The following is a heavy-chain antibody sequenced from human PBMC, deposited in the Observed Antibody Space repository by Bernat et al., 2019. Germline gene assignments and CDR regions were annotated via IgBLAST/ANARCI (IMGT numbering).Heavy chain of an antibody. CDR1: GFTFTSYA. CDR3: ASAEGSGYYYGMDV. J-gene: IGHJ6*02. Sequence: QVQLVESGGGVVQPGRSLRLSCAASGFTFTSYAMPWVRQAPGKGLEWVAVISYDGSNKYYADSVKGRFTISRDNSKNTLYLQMNSLRAEDTAVYYCASAEGSGYYYGMDVWGQGTTVTVSS. CDR2: ISYDGSNK. D-gene: IGHD3-22*01. V-gene: IGHV3-30-3*01.